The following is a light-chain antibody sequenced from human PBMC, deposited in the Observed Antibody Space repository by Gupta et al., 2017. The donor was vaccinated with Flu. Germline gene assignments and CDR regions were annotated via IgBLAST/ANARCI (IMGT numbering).Light chain of an antibody. CDR3: QHRNNWPAT. CDR1: QSVSTY. V-gene: IGKV3-11*01. J-gene: IGKJ1*01. Sequence: PATLSLSPGERATLSCRASQSVSTYLAWYQQKPGQAPRLLIYDASNRATGIPARFSGSGSGTDFTLTISSLESEDFAFYYCQHRNNWPATFGQGTKVEIK. CDR2: DAS.